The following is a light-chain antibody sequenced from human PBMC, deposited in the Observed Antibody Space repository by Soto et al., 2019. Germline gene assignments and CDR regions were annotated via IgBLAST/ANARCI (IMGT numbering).Light chain of an antibody. CDR3: QQYGSTPRT. V-gene: IGKV3-20*01. Sequence: EIVLTQSPGTLSLSPGERATLSCRASQSLSSNYLAWYQQKPGQAPRLLIYGASNRATGVPDRFSGGGSGTDFTLTISRLEPEDFAVYYCQQYGSTPRTFGQGTKVDI. J-gene: IGKJ1*01. CDR2: GAS. CDR1: QSLSSNY.